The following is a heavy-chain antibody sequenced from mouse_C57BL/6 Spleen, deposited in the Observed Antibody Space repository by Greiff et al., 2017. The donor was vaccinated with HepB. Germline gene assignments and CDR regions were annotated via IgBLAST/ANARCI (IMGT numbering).Heavy chain of an antibody. CDR2: ISDGGSYT. CDR3: ARDRYYGSFDY. V-gene: IGHV5-4*01. J-gene: IGHJ2*01. CDR1: GFTFSSYA. D-gene: IGHD1-1*01. Sequence: EVKLVESGGGLVKPGGSLKLSCAASGFTFSSYAMSWVRQTPEKRLEWVATISDGGSYTYYPDNVKGRFTISRDNAKNNLYLQMSHLKSEDTAMYYCARDRYYGSFDYWGQGTTLTVSS.